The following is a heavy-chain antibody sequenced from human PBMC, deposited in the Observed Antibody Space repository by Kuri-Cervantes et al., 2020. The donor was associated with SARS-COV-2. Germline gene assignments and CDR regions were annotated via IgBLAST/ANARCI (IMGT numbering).Heavy chain of an antibody. CDR2: IYTSGST. CDR3: ARDLAYDSSGYAFDY. J-gene: IGHJ4*02. CDR1: GGSISSGSYY. D-gene: IGHD3-22*01. V-gene: IGHV4-61*02. Sequence: SETLSLTCTVSGGSISSGSYYWSWIRQPAGKGLEWIGRIYTSGSTNYNPSLKSRVTISVDTSKNQFSLKLSSVTAADTAVYYYARDLAYDSSGYAFDYWGQGTLVTVSS.